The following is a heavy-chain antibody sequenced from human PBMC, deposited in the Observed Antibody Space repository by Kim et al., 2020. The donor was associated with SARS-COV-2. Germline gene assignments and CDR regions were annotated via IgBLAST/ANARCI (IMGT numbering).Heavy chain of an antibody. D-gene: IGHD2-8*01. Sequence: YYNPSLKSRVTISVDTSKNQFSLKLSSVTAADTAVYYCARRPVYAYFDYWGQGTLVTVSS. V-gene: IGHV4-39*01. CDR3: ARRPVYAYFDY. J-gene: IGHJ4*02.